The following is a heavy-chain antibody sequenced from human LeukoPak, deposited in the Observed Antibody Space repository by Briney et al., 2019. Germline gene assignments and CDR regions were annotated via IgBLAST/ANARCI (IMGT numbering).Heavy chain of an antibody. CDR3: ARVKALYCSSTSCYGGAFDI. CDR2: ISAYNGNT. D-gene: IGHD2-2*01. J-gene: IGHJ3*02. Sequence: GASVKVSCKASGYTFTSYGISWVRQAPGQGLEWMGWISAYNGNTNYAQKVQGRVTMTTETSTSTAYMEVRSLRSDDTAVYYCARVKALYCSSTSCYGGAFDIWGQGTMVTVSS. CDR1: GYTFTSYG. V-gene: IGHV1-18*01.